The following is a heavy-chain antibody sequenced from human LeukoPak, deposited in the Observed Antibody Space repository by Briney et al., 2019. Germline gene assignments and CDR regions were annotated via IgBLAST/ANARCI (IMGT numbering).Heavy chain of an antibody. Sequence: GGSLRLSCAASGFTFSNYWMSWVRQAPGKGLEWVANIKEDGSIEDYVASVKARFTVSRDNAKNSLYLQMNSLRAEDTAVYYCVTQQLAPPCGQGTLVTVSS. CDR2: IKEDGSIE. D-gene: IGHD5-24*01. V-gene: IGHV3-7*01. CDR3: VTQQLAPP. J-gene: IGHJ5*02. CDR1: GFTFSNYW.